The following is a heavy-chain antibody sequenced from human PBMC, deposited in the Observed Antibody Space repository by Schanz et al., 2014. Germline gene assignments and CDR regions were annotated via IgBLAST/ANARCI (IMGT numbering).Heavy chain of an antibody. D-gene: IGHD3-22*01. CDR1: GFTFSSYA. J-gene: IGHJ3*01. CDR3: ARGREVVAKIFDV. CDR2: MSYDGSNK. V-gene: IGHV3-30-3*01. Sequence: QGQLVESGGGVVQPGRSLRLSCAASGFTFSSYAMHWVRQAPGKGLEWVAVMSYDGSNKYYADSVKGRFTISRDNFKNTLFLQMNSLRAEDTGVYYCARGREVVAKIFDVWGQGTMVTVAS.